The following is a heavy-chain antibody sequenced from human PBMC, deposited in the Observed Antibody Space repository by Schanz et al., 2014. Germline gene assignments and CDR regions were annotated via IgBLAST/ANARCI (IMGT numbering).Heavy chain of an antibody. CDR1: GFTFSSYS. V-gene: IGHV3-21*05. Sequence: VQLVESGGGLVKPGGSLRLSCAASGFTFSSYSMNWVRQAPGKGLEWVSDISSGSSYANYADSVKGRFTISRDNAKNSLYLQMNSLSADDTAVFYCAKGMGYCSGGTCYDYYYYCLDVWGQGTTVTVSS. CDR2: ISSGSSYA. J-gene: IGHJ6*02. D-gene: IGHD2-15*01. CDR3: AKGMGYCSGGTCYDYYYYCLDV.